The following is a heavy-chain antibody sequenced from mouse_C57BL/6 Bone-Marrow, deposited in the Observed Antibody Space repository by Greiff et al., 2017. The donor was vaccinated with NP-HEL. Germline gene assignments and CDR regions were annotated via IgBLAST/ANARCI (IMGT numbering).Heavy chain of an antibody. Sequence: VQLQQSGPELVKPGASVKIPCKASGYTFTDYNMEWVKQSHGKSLEWIGDINPNNGGTIYNQKFKGKATLTVDKSSSTAYMELRSLTSEDTAVYYCARRLVTTVAYFDYWGQGTTLTVSS. CDR3: ARRLVTTVAYFDY. CDR2: INPNNGGT. D-gene: IGHD1-1*01. J-gene: IGHJ2*01. CDR1: GYTFTDYN. V-gene: IGHV1-18*01.